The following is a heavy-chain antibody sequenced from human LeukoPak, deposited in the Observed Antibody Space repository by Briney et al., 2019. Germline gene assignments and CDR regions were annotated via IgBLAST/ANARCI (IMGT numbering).Heavy chain of an antibody. V-gene: IGHV4-59*01. J-gene: IGHJ6*02. CDR3: ARVLRRVRSEYYYYGMDV. D-gene: IGHD4/OR15-4a*01. CDR1: GGSISSYY. Sequence: PAETLSLTCTVSGGSISSYYWRWIRQPPGKGLEWIGYIYYSGSTNYNPSPKRRVTISVDTSKNQFSLKLSSVTAADTAVYYCARVLRRVRSEYYYYGMDVWGQGTTVTVSS. CDR2: IYYSGST.